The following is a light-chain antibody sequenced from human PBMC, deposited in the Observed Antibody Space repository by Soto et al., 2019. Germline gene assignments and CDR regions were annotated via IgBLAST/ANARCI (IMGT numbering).Light chain of an antibody. CDR3: KQYNNWPYT. Sequence: EIVMTQSPATLSVSPGGSATLSCRASQHVSSNFAWYRQKPGQAPTLLIYRASTRATGIPARFSGSGSGTEFTITISSLQSEDFAIYYFKQYNNWPYTFGQGTKLEIK. J-gene: IGKJ2*01. V-gene: IGKV3-15*01. CDR2: RAS. CDR1: QHVSSN.